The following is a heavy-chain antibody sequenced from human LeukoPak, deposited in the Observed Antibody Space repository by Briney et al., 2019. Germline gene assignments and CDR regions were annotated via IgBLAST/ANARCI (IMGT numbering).Heavy chain of an antibody. CDR3: TRDGLWFGEYYYYMDV. D-gene: IGHD3-10*01. Sequence: PGGSLRLSCTASGFTFGDYAMSWVRQAPGKGLEWVGFIRSKAYGGTTEYAASVKGRFTISRDDSKSIAYLQMNSLKTEDTAVYYCTRDGLWFGEYYYYMDVWGKGTTVTISS. CDR2: IRSKAYGGTT. J-gene: IGHJ6*03. V-gene: IGHV3-49*04. CDR1: GFTFGDYA.